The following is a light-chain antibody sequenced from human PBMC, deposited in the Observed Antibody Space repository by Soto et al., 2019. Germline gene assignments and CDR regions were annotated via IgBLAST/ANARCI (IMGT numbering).Light chain of an antibody. J-gene: IGKJ4*01. Sequence: DIQLTQSPSFLSASIGDRASLSCRASQDITNYLAWFHQKPGRAPKLLIYSASTLHVGVPARFSGGGSGTEFTLTINRLPAEDFAAYYCQQVDRPPLTFGEGTKVEIK. CDR1: QDITNY. V-gene: IGKV1-9*01. CDR2: SAS. CDR3: QQVDRPPLT.